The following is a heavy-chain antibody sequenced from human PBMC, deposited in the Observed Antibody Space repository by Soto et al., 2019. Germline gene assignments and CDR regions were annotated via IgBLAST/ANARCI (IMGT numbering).Heavy chain of an antibody. CDR3: ATVAGNYYYGMDV. CDR2: IYYSGST. CDR1: GGSISSSSYY. D-gene: IGHD6-19*01. Sequence: SETLSLTCTVSGGSISSSSYYWGWIRQPPGKGLEWIGSIYYSGSTYYNPSLKSRVTISVDTSKNQFSLKLSSVTAADTAVYYCATVAGNYYYGMDVWGQGTTVT. J-gene: IGHJ6*02. V-gene: IGHV4-39*01.